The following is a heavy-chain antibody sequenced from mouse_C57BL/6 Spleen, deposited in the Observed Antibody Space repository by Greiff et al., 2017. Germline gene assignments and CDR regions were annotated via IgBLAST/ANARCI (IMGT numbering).Heavy chain of an antibody. CDR2: INPNYGTT. CDR1: GYSFTDYN. V-gene: IGHV1-39*01. D-gene: IGHD1-1*01. CDR3: THYGSSEAWFAY. J-gene: IGHJ3*01. Sequence: VQLKQSGPELVKPGASVKISCKASGYSFTDYNMNWVKQSNGKSLEWIGVINPNYGTTSYNQKFKGKATLTVDQSSSTAYMQLNSLTSEDSAVYYCTHYGSSEAWFAYWGQGTLVTVSA.